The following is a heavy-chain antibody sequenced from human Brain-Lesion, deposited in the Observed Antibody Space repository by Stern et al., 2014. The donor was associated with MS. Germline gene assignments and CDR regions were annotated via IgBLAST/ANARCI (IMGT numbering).Heavy chain of an antibody. CDR2: IHASGSA. CDR1: GGSISSGSDY. Sequence: QVQLVQSGPGLVKPSQTLSLTCTVSGGSISSGSDYWSWIRQPVWKGLEWIGRIHASGSAFYTPSLKSRVTISTDTSMNQFSLELNSATAADTAIYYCASGYRIFDYWGQGILVTVSS. CDR3: ASGYRIFDY. D-gene: IGHD5-18*01. V-gene: IGHV4-61*02. J-gene: IGHJ4*02.